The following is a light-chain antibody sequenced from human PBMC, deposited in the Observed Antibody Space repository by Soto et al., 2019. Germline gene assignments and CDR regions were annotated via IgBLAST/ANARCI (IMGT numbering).Light chain of an antibody. J-gene: IGLJ2*01. CDR1: SSNIGAGYD. V-gene: IGLV1-40*01. Sequence: QSVLTQPPSVSGAPGQRVTISCTGSSSNIGAGYDVHWYHQLPGTAPKLLIYANNNRPSGVPDRFSGSKSGTSASLAITGLQAEDEAEYYCQSYDSSLSGVFGGGTKLTVL. CDR3: QSYDSSLSGV. CDR2: ANN.